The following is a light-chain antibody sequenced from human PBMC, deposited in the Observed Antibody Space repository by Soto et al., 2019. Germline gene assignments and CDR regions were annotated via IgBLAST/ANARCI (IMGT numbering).Light chain of an antibody. Sequence: QSALTQPASVSGSPGQSITISCTGTSSDVGGYNYVSWYQQHPGKAPKLMIYEVSNRPSGVSNRFSGSKSGNTASLTISGLQAEGEADYYCSSKRSSSPLVFGGGTKLTVL. J-gene: IGLJ2*01. V-gene: IGLV2-14*01. CDR3: SSKRSSSPLV. CDR1: SSDVGGYNY. CDR2: EVS.